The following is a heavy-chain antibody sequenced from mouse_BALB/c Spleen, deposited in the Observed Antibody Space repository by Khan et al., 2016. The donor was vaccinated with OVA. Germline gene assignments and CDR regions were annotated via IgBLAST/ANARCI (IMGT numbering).Heavy chain of an antibody. CDR3: VNHGSSSAWFTY. J-gene: IGHJ3*01. D-gene: IGHD1-1*01. CDR1: GYNFTSYW. V-gene: IGHV1-7*01. Sequence: QVQLQQSGAELAKPGASVKMSCKASGYNFTSYWMHWVKQRPGQGLEWIGYINPTTDYTEYNQIFKDKAKLTADKSSSTAYMKLSSLTAEDSAVYYCVNHGSSSAWFTYWGQGTLVTVSA. CDR2: INPTTDYT.